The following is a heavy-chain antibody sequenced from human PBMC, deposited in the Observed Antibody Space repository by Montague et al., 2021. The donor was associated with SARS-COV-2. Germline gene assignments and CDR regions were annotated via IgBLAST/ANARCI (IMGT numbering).Heavy chain of an antibody. J-gene: IGHJ4*02. CDR1: GGSIANSHSY. CDR3: VAGGDSAKAGAY. Sequence: SETLSLTCTVSGGSIANSHSYWGWVRQPPGKGLEWIGSVLYTGTPYDHPSLTARVTISLDTSKNQFSLKMYSVTAADTATYFCVAGGDSAKAGAYWGQGTLVTVSS. D-gene: IGHD3-16*01. CDR2: VLYTGTP. V-gene: IGHV4-39*07.